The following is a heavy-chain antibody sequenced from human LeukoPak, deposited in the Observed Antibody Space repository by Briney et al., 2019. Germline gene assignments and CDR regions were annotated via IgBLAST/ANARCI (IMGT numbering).Heavy chain of an antibody. Sequence: SETLSLTCTVSGGSISSYYWSWIRQPPGKGLEWIGYIYYSGSTNYNPSLKSRVTISVDTSKNQFSLKLSSVTAADTAVYYCARDYRRAARPNYYYYMGVWGKGTTVTISS. D-gene: IGHD6-6*01. CDR2: IYYSGST. CDR3: ARDYRRAARPNYYYYMGV. CDR1: GGSISSYY. J-gene: IGHJ6*03. V-gene: IGHV4-59*01.